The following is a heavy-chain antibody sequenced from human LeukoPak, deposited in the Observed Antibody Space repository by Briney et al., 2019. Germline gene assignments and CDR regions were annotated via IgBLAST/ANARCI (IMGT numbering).Heavy chain of an antibody. V-gene: IGHV1-24*01. CDR1: GHTLADLP. CDR3: ARASGYEFDY. CDR2: YEPAEGET. D-gene: IGHD5-12*01. Sequence: GASVKVSCKISGHTLADLPMNWVRQAPGKGLEWMGGYEPAEGETTYPHRFQGRVTMTRNTSISTAYMELSSLRSEDTAVYYCARASGYEFDYWGQGTQVTVSS. J-gene: IGHJ4*02.